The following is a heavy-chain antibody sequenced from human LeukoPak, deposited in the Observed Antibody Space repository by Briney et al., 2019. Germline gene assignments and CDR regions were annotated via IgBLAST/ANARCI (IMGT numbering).Heavy chain of an antibody. CDR1: GFTFENYG. CDR3: ARDYCSSTSCSKGGDY. V-gene: IGHV3-30*19. CDR2: ISYDGSNK. Sequence: GGSLRLSCEASGFTFENYGMHWVRQAPGKGLEWVAVISYDGSNKYYADSVKGRFTISRDNSKNTLYLQMNSLRAEDTAVYYCARDYCSSTSCSKGGDYWGQGTLVTVSS. D-gene: IGHD2-2*01. J-gene: IGHJ4*02.